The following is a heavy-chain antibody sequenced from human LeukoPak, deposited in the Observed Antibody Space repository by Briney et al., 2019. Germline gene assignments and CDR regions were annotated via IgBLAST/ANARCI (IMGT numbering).Heavy chain of an antibody. CDR3: ARGPRGSSSWFSSYWYFDL. J-gene: IGHJ2*01. CDR2: IYTSGST. CDR1: GGSISSYY. V-gene: IGHV4-4*07. Sequence: PSETPSLTCAVSGGSISSYYWSWIRQPAGKGLEWIGRIYTSGSTNYNPSLKSRVTMSVDTSKNQFPLKLSSVTAADTAVYYCARGPRGSSSWFSSYWYFDLWGRGTLVTVSS. D-gene: IGHD6-13*01.